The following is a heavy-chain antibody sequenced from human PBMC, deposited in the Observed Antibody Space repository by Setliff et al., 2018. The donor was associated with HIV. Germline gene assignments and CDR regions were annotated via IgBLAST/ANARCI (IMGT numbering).Heavy chain of an antibody. Sequence: PSETLSLTCTVSGGSINSYFWHWIRQPPGKGLEWIGYIYYSGSTNYNPSLKSRVTISVDTSKNQLSLKLSSVTAADTAVYYCAREICGGNSRPFDYWGQGTLVTVSS. CDR2: IYYSGST. CDR3: AREICGGNSRPFDY. CDR1: GGSINSYF. V-gene: IGHV4-59*01. J-gene: IGHJ4*02. D-gene: IGHD2-21*02.